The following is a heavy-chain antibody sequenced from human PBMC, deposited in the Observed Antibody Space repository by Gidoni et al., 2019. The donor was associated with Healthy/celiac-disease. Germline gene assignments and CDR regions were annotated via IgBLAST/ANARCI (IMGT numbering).Heavy chain of an antibody. Sequence: EVQLVESGGGLVKPGGSLRLSCAASGFTFSSYVMNWVRQAPGKGLEWVSSISSSSSYIYYADSVKGRFTISRDNAKNSLYLQMNSLRAEDTAVYYCARDSVGVVVASSDYWGQGTLVTVSS. CDR2: ISSSSSYI. D-gene: IGHD2-15*01. CDR3: ARDSVGVVVASSDY. V-gene: IGHV3-21*01. J-gene: IGHJ4*02. CDR1: GFTFSSYV.